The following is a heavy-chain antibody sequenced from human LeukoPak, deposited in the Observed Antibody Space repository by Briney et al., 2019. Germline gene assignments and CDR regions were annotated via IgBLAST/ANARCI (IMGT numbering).Heavy chain of an antibody. Sequence: GGSLRLSCAASGFTFSSYEMKWVRQPPGGGLEWVSYISSSGSPIYYTDSVKGRFTISRDNAKNPLYLQMNSLRAEDTAVYYCAGLGITMIGGVWGKGTTVTISS. D-gene: IGHD3-10*02. CDR1: GFTFSSYE. CDR3: AGLGITMIGGV. CDR2: ISSSGSPI. J-gene: IGHJ6*04. V-gene: IGHV3-48*03.